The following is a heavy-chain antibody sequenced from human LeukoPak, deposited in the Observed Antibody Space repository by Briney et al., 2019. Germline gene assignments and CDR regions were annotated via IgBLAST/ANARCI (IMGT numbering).Heavy chain of an antibody. J-gene: IGHJ5*02. CDR3: ARHGGQQLDL. V-gene: IGHV4-39*01. D-gene: IGHD6-13*01. CDR2: VYYSGNT. Sequence: SETLSLTCTVSGGSISSSSYYWAWIRQPPGTGLEWIGSVYYSGNTYYNPSLESRLTISIDTSKNQFSLKLSSVTAADTAVYYCARHGGQQLDLWGQGTLVTVSS. CDR1: GGSISSSSYY.